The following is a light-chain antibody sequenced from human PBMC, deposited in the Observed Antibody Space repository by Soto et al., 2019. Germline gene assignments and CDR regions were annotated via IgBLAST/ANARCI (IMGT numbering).Light chain of an antibody. CDR3: SSYTSSNTWV. Sequence: QPVLTQPASVSGSPGQSITISCTGTTSDVGGYNYVSWYQQHPGKAPKVMIYAVSNRPSGVSNRFSGSKSGNTASRTISGLQDEDEADYYCSSYTSSNTWVFGGGTKLTVL. CDR1: TSDVGGYNY. V-gene: IGLV2-14*03. CDR2: AVS. J-gene: IGLJ3*02.